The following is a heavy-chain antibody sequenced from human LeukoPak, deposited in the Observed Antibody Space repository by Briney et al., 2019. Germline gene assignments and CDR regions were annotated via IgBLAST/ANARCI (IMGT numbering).Heavy chain of an antibody. V-gene: IGHV4-31*03. CDR3: AREVYSGYDLGFDY. J-gene: IGHJ4*02. D-gene: IGHD5-12*01. CDR1: GGSISSGGYY. Sequence: SETLSLTCTVSGGSISSGGYYWSWIRQHPGEGLVWIGYIYYSGSTYYNPSLKSRVTISVDTSKNQFSLKLSSVTAADTAVYYCAREVYSGYDLGFDYWGQGTLVTVSS. CDR2: IYYSGST.